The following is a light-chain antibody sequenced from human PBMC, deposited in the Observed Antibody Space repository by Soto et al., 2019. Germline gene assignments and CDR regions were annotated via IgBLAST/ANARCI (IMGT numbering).Light chain of an antibody. Sequence: QSALTQPASVSGSPGQSITISCTGTSSYVGGYNYVSWYQLHPGKAPKLMISEVTNRPSGVSSRFSGSKSGNTASLTTSGLQADDEADYYCSSYTSNSNPYVFGTGTKLTDL. CDR1: SSYVGGYNY. CDR3: SSYTSNSNPYV. CDR2: EVT. J-gene: IGLJ1*01. V-gene: IGLV2-14*01.